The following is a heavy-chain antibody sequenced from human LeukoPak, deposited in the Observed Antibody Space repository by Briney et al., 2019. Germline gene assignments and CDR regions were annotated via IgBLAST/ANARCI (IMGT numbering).Heavy chain of an antibody. V-gene: IGHV4-34*01. CDR3: ASGLLYCSGGSCYLSWFDP. Sequence: PSETLSLTCAVYGGSFSGYYWSWIRQPPGKGLEWIGEINHSGSTNYNPSLKSRVTISVDTSKNQFSLKLSSVTAADTAVYYCASGLLYCSGGSCYLSWFDPWGQGTLVTVSS. CDR1: GGSFSGYY. D-gene: IGHD2-15*01. CDR2: INHSGST. J-gene: IGHJ5*02.